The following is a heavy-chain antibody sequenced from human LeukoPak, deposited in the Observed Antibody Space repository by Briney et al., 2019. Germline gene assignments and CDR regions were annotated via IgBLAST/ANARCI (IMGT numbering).Heavy chain of an antibody. V-gene: IGHV4-39*07. CDR3: ARGGKWELLYFDY. CDR1: GGSISSSSYY. CDR2: IYYSGST. Sequence: SETLSLTCTVSGGSISSSSYYWGWIRQPPGKGLEWIGSIYYSGSTYYNPSLKSRVTISVDTSKNQFSLKLSSVTAADTAVYYCARGGKWELLYFDYWGQGTLVTVSS. J-gene: IGHJ4*02. D-gene: IGHD1-26*01.